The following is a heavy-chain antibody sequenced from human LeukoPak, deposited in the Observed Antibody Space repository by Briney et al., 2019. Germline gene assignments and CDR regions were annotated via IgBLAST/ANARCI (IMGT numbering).Heavy chain of an antibody. CDR3: ARGGLRTAFDI. V-gene: IGHV4-59*01. Sequence: SETLSLTCTVSGGSISSYYWSWIRQPPGEGLEWIGYIYYSGSTNYNPSLKSRVTISVDTSKNQFSLKLSSVTAADTAVYYCARGGLRTAFDIWGQGTMVTVSS. CDR2: IYYSGST. CDR1: GGSISSYY. J-gene: IGHJ3*02. D-gene: IGHD3-16*01.